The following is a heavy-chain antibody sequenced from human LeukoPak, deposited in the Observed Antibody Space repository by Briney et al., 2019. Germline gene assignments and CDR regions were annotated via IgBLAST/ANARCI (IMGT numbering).Heavy chain of an antibody. J-gene: IGHJ6*03. CDR3: ARGREEGAGNAVTYYCFMEV. D-gene: IGHD4-23*01. V-gene: IGHV1-69*01. CDR2: IIPIHSTA. CDR1: GGPFSTYA. Sequence: ASVKVSCKASGGPFSTYAISWVRQAPGQGLEWMGGIIPIHSTANYAQRFQGRVTITAEESTKTAYMELRSLRSEDTAVYYCARGREEGAGNAVTYYCFMEVWGQGTTVTVSS.